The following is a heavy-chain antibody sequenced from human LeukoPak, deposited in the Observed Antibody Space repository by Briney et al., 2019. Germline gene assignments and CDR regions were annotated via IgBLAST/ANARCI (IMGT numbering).Heavy chain of an antibody. V-gene: IGHV3-9*01. Sequence: PGGSLRLSCAASGFTFDDYAMHWVRQAPGKGLEWVSGISWNSGSIGYADSVKGRSTISRDNAKNSLYLQMNSLRAEDTALYYCAKGSYVEHGWFDPWGQGTLVTVSS. D-gene: IGHD1-26*01. CDR2: ISWNSGSI. J-gene: IGHJ5*02. CDR1: GFTFDDYA. CDR3: AKGSYVEHGWFDP.